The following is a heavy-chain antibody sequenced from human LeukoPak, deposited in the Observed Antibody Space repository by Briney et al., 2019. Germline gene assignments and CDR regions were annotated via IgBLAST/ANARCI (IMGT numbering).Heavy chain of an antibody. Sequence: APVKVSCKASGYTFTSYDINWVRQATGQGLEWMGWMNPNSGNTGYAQKFQGRVTITRNTSISTAYMELSSLRSEDTAVYYCARGAREAYYDFWSGYYFDYWGQGTLVTVSS. D-gene: IGHD3-3*01. CDR1: GYTFTSYD. CDR3: ARGAREAYYDFWSGYYFDY. J-gene: IGHJ4*02. CDR2: MNPNSGNT. V-gene: IGHV1-8*03.